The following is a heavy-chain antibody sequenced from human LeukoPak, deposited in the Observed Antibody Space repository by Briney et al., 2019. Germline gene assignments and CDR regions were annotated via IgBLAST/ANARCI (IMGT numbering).Heavy chain of an antibody. CDR1: GFTFSSYA. J-gene: IGHJ4*02. CDR3: AKEASRGSSFAYTPIEKPYYLDY. Sequence: GGSLRLSCAASGFTFSSYAMHWVRQAPGKGLEWVAFIRYGGSHKYYADSVKGRFTISRDNSKNTLFLQMNSLRAEDTAVYYCAKEASRGSSFAYTPIEKPYYLDYWGQGTLVTVFS. CDR2: IRYGGSHK. V-gene: IGHV3-30*02. D-gene: IGHD5-18*01.